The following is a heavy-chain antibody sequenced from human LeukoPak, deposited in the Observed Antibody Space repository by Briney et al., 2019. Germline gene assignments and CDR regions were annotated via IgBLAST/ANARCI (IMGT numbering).Heavy chain of an antibody. Sequence: PGGSLRLSCAVSRFTFSSYWMSWDSQVAREGREWVAYIKKEGSEKYYEDSVKGRFAISRDNAKNSLYLQMNSLRAEDTAEYYCVRDWGYDSSGYWQKYFDTWGQGTLVTVSS. CDR3: VRDWGYDSSGYWQKYFDT. J-gene: IGHJ4*02. CDR1: RFTFSSYW. D-gene: IGHD6-19*01. V-gene: IGHV3-7*01. CDR2: IKKEGSEK.